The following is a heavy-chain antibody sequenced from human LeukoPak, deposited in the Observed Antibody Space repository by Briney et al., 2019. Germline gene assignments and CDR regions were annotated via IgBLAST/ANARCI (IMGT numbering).Heavy chain of an antibody. CDR3: AREVGWLHPLGAFDI. J-gene: IGHJ3*02. V-gene: IGHV4-38-2*02. Sequence: SETLSLTCSVSGYSISSGFHWGWIRQPPGKGLEWIGNIYHNGSTYYNPSLKGRVTMSVDTSKNHFSLKLGSVTAADTAVYYCAREVGWLHPLGAFDIWGQGTMVTVSS. CDR2: IYHNGST. D-gene: IGHD5-12*01. CDR1: GYSISSGFH.